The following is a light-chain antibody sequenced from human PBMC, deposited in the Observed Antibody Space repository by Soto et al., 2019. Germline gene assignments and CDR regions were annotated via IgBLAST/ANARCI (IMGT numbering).Light chain of an antibody. Sequence: QPVLTQPPSVSGAPGQRVTISCTGSSSNIGAGFDVHWYQQLPGTAPKLLIYANSNRPSGVPDRFSGSKSGTSASLAITGLQAEDEADYHCQSYDSSLGGVFGGGTKLTVL. CDR1: SSNIGAGFD. J-gene: IGLJ2*01. CDR2: ANS. CDR3: QSYDSSLGGV. V-gene: IGLV1-40*01.